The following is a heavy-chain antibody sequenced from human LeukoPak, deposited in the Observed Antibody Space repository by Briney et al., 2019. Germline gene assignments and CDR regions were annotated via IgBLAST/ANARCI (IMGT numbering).Heavy chain of an antibody. CDR1: EFMFSNYG. V-gene: IGHV3-30*02. CDR2: IRYDGTNQ. J-gene: IGHJ4*02. CDR3: AKSDYGYYFDY. D-gene: IGHD4-17*01. Sequence: GGSLRLSCVASEFMFSNYGMHWVRQAPNKGLEWVAFIRYDGTNQYYADSVRGRFTVSRDNSKNTVYLQMNSLRVEDTALYYCAKSDYGYYFDYWGQGTPVTVSS.